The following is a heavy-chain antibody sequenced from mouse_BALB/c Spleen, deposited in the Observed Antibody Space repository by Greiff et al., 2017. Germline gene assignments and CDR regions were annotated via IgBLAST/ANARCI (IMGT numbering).Heavy chain of an antibody. CDR1: GYSFTGYY. CDR2: INPYNGAT. J-gene: IGHJ2*01. D-gene: IGHD1-1*02. V-gene: IGHV1-31*01. Sequence: VQLQQSGPELVKPGASVKISCKASGYSFTGYYMHWVKQSHVKSLEWIGRINPYNGATSYNQNFKDKASLTVDKSSSTAYMELHSLTSEDSAVYYCARGGGILSLDYWGQGTTLTVSS. CDR3: ARGGGILSLDY.